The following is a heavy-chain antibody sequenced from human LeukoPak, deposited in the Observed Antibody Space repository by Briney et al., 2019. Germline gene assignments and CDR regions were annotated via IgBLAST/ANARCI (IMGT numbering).Heavy chain of an antibody. CDR1: GFTVNSNY. CDR3: AREAVTRDYFDY. V-gene: IGHV3-53*01. CDR2: IYSGGST. D-gene: IGHD4-17*01. Sequence: GWSLRLSCAASGFTVNSNYMNWVRQAPGKGLEWVSVIYSGGSTYYADSVKGRFTISRDNSKNTLYLQMNSLRAEDTAVYYCAREAVTRDYFDYWGQGTLVTVSS. J-gene: IGHJ4*02.